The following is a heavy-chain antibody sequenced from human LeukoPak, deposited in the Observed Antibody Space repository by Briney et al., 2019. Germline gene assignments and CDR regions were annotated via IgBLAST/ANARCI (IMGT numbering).Heavy chain of an antibody. D-gene: IGHD3-10*01. Sequence: SETLSLTCTVSGGSISSYYWSWIRQPPGKGLEWIGYISNSGNTNYNPSLKSRVTISVDTSKNQFPLKLSSVTAADTAVYYCARLNYYGSGTYYWFDPWGQGTLVTVSS. CDR2: ISNSGNT. J-gene: IGHJ5*02. V-gene: IGHV4-59*01. CDR1: GGSISSYY. CDR3: ARLNYYGSGTYYWFDP.